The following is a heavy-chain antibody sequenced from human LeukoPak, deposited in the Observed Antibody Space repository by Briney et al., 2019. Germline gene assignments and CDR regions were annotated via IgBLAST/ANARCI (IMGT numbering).Heavy chain of an antibody. CDR3: QSRFLEWLLDY. CDR1: GGSISSNNYY. CDR2: IYYGGHT. D-gene: IGHD3-3*01. J-gene: IGHJ4*02. V-gene: IGHV4-39*01. Sequence: PETLSLTCTVSGGSISSNNYYWGWIRQPPGKGLEWIGSIYYGGHTYYNPSLKSRVTISVDTSKNQFSLKLSSVTAADTAIYYCQSRFLEWLLDYWGQGTLVTVSS.